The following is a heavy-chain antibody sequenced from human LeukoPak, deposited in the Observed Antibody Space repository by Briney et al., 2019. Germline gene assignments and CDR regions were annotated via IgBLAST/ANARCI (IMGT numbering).Heavy chain of an antibody. V-gene: IGHV3-11*05. J-gene: IGHJ4*02. Sequence: GGSLRLSCAASGFTFSDYYMSWIRQAPGKGLEWVSYISSSSSYTNYVDSVKGRFTISRDNAKNSLYLQMNSLRAEDTAVYYCARVGRYCTSTSCSASVDYWGQGTLVTVSS. CDR1: GFTFSDYY. CDR3: ARVGRYCTSTSCSASVDY. CDR2: ISSSSSYT. D-gene: IGHD2-2*01.